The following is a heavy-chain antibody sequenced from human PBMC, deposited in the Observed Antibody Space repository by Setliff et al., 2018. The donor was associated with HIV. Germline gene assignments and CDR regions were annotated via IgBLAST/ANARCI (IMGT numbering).Heavy chain of an antibody. D-gene: IGHD2-21*01. Sequence: GGSLRLSCAASGFTFSSYWMHWVRQAPGKGLVWVSRINNDGSYASYADSVRGRFTISRDNSKNTLYLQMNSLRAEDTAIYYCAKRRVCNTSCYIVDYMDVWGKGTTVTVSS. CDR2: INNDGSYA. J-gene: IGHJ6*03. CDR3: AKRRVCNTSCYIVDYMDV. CDR1: GFTFSSYW. V-gene: IGHV3-74*01.